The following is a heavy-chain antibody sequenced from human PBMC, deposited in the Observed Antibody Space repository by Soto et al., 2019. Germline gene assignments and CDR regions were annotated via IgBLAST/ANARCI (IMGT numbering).Heavy chain of an antibody. D-gene: IGHD3-10*01. J-gene: IGHJ4*02. V-gene: IGHV1-69*01. CDR2: IIPIFGTA. CDR1: GGTFSSYA. CDR3: AGTPALTGGLYYFDY. Sequence: QVQLVQSGAEVKKPGSSVKVSCKASGGTFSSYAISWVRQAPGQGLEWMGGIIPIFGTANYAQKFQGRVTITADESTSTGYMELGSLRSEDTAVYYCAGTPALTGGLYYFDYWGQGTLVTVSS.